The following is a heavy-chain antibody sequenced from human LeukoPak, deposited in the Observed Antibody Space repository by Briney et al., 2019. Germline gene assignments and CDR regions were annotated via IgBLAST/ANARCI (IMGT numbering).Heavy chain of an antibody. J-gene: IGHJ4*02. CDR3: ARDRRSIVVVVAATTYFDY. CDR2: IKQDGSEK. D-gene: IGHD2-15*01. Sequence: GGSLRLSCAASGFTFSSYEMSWVRQAPGKGLEWVANIKQDGSEKYYVDSVKGRFTISRDNAKNSLYLQMNSLRAEDTAVYYCARDRRSIVVVVAATTYFDYWGQGTLVTVSS. V-gene: IGHV3-7*01. CDR1: GFTFSSYE.